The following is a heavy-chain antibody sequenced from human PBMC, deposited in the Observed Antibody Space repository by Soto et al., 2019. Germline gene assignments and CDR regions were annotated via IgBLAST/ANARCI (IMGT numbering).Heavy chain of an antibody. D-gene: IGHD6-19*01. Sequence: SETLSLTCTVSGGSISSYYWSWIRQPPGKGLEWIGYIYYSGSTNYNPSLKSRVTISVDTSKNQSSLKLSSVTAADTAVYYCARQAYSSGWYYFDYWGQGTLVTVSS. V-gene: IGHV4-59*08. CDR2: IYYSGST. CDR3: ARQAYSSGWYYFDY. CDR1: GGSISSYY. J-gene: IGHJ4*02.